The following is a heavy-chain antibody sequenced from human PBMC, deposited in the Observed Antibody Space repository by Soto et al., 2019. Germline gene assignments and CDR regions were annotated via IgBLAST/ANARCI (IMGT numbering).Heavy chain of an antibody. CDR2: IRGSGDST. Sequence: EVQLLESGGGLVQPGGSLRLSCAASGFTFSSNAMTWVRQAPGKGLEWVSAIRGSGDSTYYADSVKGRFTISRDNSKNTLYLQMNSPKAEDTAVYYCAKGVGSARYFDWWGQGTLVSVSS. V-gene: IGHV3-23*01. CDR1: GFTFSSNA. D-gene: IGHD3-9*01. CDR3: AKGVGSARYFDW. J-gene: IGHJ4*02.